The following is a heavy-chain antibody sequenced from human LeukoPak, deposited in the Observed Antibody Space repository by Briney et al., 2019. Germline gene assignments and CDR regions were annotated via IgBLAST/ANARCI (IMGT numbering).Heavy chain of an antibody. CDR2: INPSGGST. J-gene: IGHJ4*02. Sequence: ASVKVSCKASGYTFTSYYMHWVRQAPGQGPEWMGIINPSGGSTSYAQKFQDRVTMTRDTSTSTAYMELSSLRSEDTAVYYCAPGQRVTQVIAPYYFDYWGQGTLVTVSS. D-gene: IGHD6-25*01. CDR1: GYTFTSYY. V-gene: IGHV1-46*01. CDR3: APGQRVTQVIAPYYFDY.